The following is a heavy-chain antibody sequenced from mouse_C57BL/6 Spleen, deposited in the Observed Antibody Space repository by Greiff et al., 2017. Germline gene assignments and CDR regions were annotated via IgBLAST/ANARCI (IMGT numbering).Heavy chain of an antibody. D-gene: IGHD1-1*01. Sequence: QVQLQQSGAELVKPGASVKISCKASGYAFSSYWMNWVKQRPGKGLEWIGQIYPGDGDTNYNGKFKGKATLTADKSSSTAYMQLSSLTSEDSAVYFCAREGYITTVVAGDYWGQGTTRTVSS. V-gene: IGHV1-80*01. CDR2: IYPGDGDT. J-gene: IGHJ2*01. CDR3: AREGYITTVVAGDY. CDR1: GYAFSSYW.